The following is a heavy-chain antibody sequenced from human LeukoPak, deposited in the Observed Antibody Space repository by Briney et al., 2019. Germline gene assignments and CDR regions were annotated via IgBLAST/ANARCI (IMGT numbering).Heavy chain of an antibody. V-gene: IGHV4-34*01. CDR2: INHSGST. J-gene: IGHJ4*02. D-gene: IGHD3-22*01. CDR1: GGSFSGYF. Sequence: SETLSLTCAVYGGSFSGYFWSWIRQPPGKGLEWIGEINHSGSTNYNPSLKSRVTISVDTSKNQFPLKLSSVTAADTAVYYCARGHSSGYLMGFDYWGQGTLVTVSS. CDR3: ARGHSSGYLMGFDY.